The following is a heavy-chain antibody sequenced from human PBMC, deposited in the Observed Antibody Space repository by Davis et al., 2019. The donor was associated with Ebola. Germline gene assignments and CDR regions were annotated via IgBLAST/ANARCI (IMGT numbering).Heavy chain of an antibody. CDR1: GYTFNSYF. CDR2: INPSGGGT. D-gene: IGHD1-14*01. Sequence: ASVKVSCKASGYTFNSYFIHWVRQAPGQGLEWVGIINPSGGGTSYSQKLQGRVTMTSDSTTNTVYMDLTRLKSDDTAVYYCARKFGIESALDYWGLGTLVTVSS. CDR3: ARKFGIESALDY. V-gene: IGHV1-46*02. J-gene: IGHJ4*02.